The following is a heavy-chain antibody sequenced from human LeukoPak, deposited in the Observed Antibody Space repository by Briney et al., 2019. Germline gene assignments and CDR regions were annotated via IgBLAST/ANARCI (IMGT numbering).Heavy chain of an antibody. J-gene: IGHJ4*02. Sequence: ASVKVSCKASGYTFTGDYMHWVRQAPGQGLEWMGWINPNSGDTNYAQKFQGRVTMTRDTSISTAYMELSRLRSGDTAVYYCARAGGGLDYWGQGTLVTVSS. CDR3: ARAGGGLDY. D-gene: IGHD2-15*01. V-gene: IGHV1-2*02. CDR1: GYTFTGDY. CDR2: INPNSGDT.